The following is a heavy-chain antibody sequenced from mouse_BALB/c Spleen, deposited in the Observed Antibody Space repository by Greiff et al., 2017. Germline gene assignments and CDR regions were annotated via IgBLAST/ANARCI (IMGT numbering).Heavy chain of an antibody. V-gene: IGHV1-31*01. Sequence: VQLQQSGPELVKPGASVKISCKASGYSFTGYYMHWVKQSHVKSLEWIGRINPYNGATSYNQNFKDKASLTVDKSSSTAYMELHSLTSEDSAVYYCAREYYGNSWFAYWGQGTLVTVSA. CDR1: GYSFTGYY. J-gene: IGHJ3*01. CDR3: AREYYGNSWFAY. D-gene: IGHD2-1*01. CDR2: INPYNGAT.